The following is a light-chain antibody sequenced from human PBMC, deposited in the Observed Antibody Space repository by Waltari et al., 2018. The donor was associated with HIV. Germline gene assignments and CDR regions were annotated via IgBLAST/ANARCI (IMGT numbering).Light chain of an antibody. J-gene: IGLJ2*01. V-gene: IGLV3-1*01. CDR2: QDI. Sequence: SYDLTQPPSLSVSPGLTASIACSGYQLREAYASWYQQKPGQSPVLVIYQDIKRPSGIPERFSGSNSGNTATLTISGTQAMDEADYYCQAWDSRTVVFGGGTKLTVL. CDR1: QLREAY. CDR3: QAWDSRTVV.